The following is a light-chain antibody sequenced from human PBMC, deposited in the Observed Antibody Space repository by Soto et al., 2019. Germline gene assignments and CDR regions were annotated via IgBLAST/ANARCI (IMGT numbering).Light chain of an antibody. CDR3: QQDNNWPPDRT. V-gene: IGKV3-15*01. J-gene: IGKJ1*01. CDR2: GAS. Sequence: EIVMTQSPATLSVSPGEKAPLSCRPSKSVGSNLPWYQQKPGQAPRLLTYGASTRPTGIPARFSGSGSGTEFTLTISSLQSEDFAIYFCQQDNNWPPDRTFGQGTKVEIK. CDR1: KSVGSN.